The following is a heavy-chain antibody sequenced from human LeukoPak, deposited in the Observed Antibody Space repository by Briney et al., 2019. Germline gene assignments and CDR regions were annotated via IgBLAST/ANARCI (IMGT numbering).Heavy chain of an antibody. Sequence: SETLSLTCAVYGGSFSGYYWSWIRQPPGKGLEWIGEINHSGSTNYNPSLKSRVTISVDTSKNQFSLKLSSVTAADTAVYYCARRGYGDQKKDLDYWGQGTLVTVSS. CDR3: ARRGYGDQKKDLDY. CDR2: INHSGST. CDR1: GGSFSGYY. V-gene: IGHV4-34*01. D-gene: IGHD4-17*01. J-gene: IGHJ4*02.